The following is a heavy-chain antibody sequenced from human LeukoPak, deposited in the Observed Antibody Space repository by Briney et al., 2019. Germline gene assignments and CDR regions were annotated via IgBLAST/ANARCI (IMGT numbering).Heavy chain of an antibody. CDR2: ISDRGGST. Sequence: GGSLRLSCAASGFTFSSYAMSWVRQAPGKGLEWVAGISDRGGSTNYADSVKGRFTISRDNPKNTLYLQMNSLRSEDTAVYFCAKRGVVIRAVLVVGFHKEAYYFDSWGQGALVTVSS. J-gene: IGHJ4*02. CDR1: GFTFSSYA. V-gene: IGHV3-23*01. CDR3: AKRGVVIRAVLVVGFHKEAYYFDS. D-gene: IGHD2-15*01.